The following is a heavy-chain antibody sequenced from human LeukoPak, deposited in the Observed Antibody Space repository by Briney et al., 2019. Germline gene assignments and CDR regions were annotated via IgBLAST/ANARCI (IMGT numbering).Heavy chain of an antibody. V-gene: IGHV1-3*03. J-gene: IGHJ4*02. CDR3: ARDYGDYLFDF. D-gene: IGHD4-17*01. Sequence: GASVKVSCKASGYTFTDYALHWVRQAPGQSLEWMGWITTGRGETRYSQEFQRRITFTRDTSASTVYMDLSDLRSEDTAVYYCARDYGDYLFDFWGQGTLVTVSS. CDR1: GYTFTDYA. CDR2: ITTGRGET.